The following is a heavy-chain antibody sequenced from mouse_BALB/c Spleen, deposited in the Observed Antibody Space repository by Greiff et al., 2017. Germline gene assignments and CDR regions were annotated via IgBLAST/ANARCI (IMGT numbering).Heavy chain of an antibody. V-gene: IGHV3-8*02. J-gene: IGHJ4*01. CDR2: ISDSGST. CDR3: ARYDNYALDY. Sequence: EVKLMESGPSLVKPSQTLSLSCSATGDSITSGYWNWIRKFPGNKLEYMGYISDSGSTYYNPSLKSRISITRDTSKNQYYLQLNSVTTEDTATYYCARYDNYALDYWGQGTSVTVSS. CDR1: GDSITSGY.